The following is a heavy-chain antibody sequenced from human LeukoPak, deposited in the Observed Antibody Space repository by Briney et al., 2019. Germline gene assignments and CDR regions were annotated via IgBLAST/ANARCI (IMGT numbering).Heavy chain of an antibody. CDR1: GGSISSYY. Sequence: SETLSLTCTVSGGSISSYYWSWIRQPPGKGLEWIGEINHSGSTNYNPSLKSRVTISVDTSKNQFSLKLSSVTAADTAVYYCARDLGCSYGFFDYWGQGTLVTVSS. D-gene: IGHD5-18*01. V-gene: IGHV4-34*01. CDR3: ARDLGCSYGFFDY. CDR2: INHSGST. J-gene: IGHJ4*02.